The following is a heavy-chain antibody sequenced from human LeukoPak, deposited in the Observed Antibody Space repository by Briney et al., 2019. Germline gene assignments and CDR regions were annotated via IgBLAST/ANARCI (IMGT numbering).Heavy chain of an antibody. V-gene: IGHV3-23*01. Sequence: GGSLRLSCAASGFTFEIYAMSWVRLAPGKGLQWVASMCGSAGCTFYADSVQGRFTISRDNSKDTLYLQMGSLRAEDMAVYYCAREYCSGGRCQYYFDYWGQGTLVTVSS. CDR2: MCGSAGCT. CDR1: GFTFEIYA. CDR3: AREYCSGGRCQYYFDY. J-gene: IGHJ4*02. D-gene: IGHD2-15*01.